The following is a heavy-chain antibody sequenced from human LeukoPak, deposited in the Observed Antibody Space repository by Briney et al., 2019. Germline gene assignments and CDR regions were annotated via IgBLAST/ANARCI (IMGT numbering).Heavy chain of an antibody. CDR3: ARRRRQWLDC. V-gene: IGHV4-34*01. D-gene: IGHD6-19*01. CDR2: INHSGST. Sequence: PSETLSLTCAVYGGSFSGYYWSWIRQPPGKGLEWIGEINHSGSTNYNPSLKSRVTISVDTSKNQFSLKLSSVTAADTAVYYCARRRRQWLDCWGQGTLVTVSS. J-gene: IGHJ4*02. CDR1: GGSFSGYY.